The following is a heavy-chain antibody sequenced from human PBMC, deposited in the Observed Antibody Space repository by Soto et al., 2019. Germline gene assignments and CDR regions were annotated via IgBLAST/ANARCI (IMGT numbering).Heavy chain of an antibody. D-gene: IGHD3-22*01. J-gene: IGHJ3*02. CDR2: IIPIFGTA. CDR1: GGTFSSYA. Sequence: SVKVSCKASGGTFSSYAISWVRQAPGQGLEWMGGIIPIFGTANYAQKFQGRVTITADESTSTAYMELSSLRSEDTAVYYCAGDQDKAYYHDSSGYWAFDIWGQGTMVTVAS. V-gene: IGHV1-69*13. CDR3: AGDQDKAYYHDSSGYWAFDI.